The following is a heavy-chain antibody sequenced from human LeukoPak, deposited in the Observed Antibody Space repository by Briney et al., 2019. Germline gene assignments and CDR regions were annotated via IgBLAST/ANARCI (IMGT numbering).Heavy chain of an antibody. CDR2: VYSGGNT. J-gene: IGHJ4*02. D-gene: IGHD3-10*01. Sequence: GGSLRLSCTASGFTVSSDYMSWVRQAPGKGLEWVSVVYSGGNTYYADSVKGRFTISRDNSKNTLYLQMNSLRAEDTAVYYCARVEGGAILHWGQGTLVTVSS. CDR3: ARVEGGAILH. V-gene: IGHV3-66*01. CDR1: GFTVSSDY.